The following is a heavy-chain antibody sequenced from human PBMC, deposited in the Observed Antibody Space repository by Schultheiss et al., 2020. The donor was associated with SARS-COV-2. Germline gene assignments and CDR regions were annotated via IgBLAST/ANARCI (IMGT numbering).Heavy chain of an antibody. CDR2: ISWNSGSI. D-gene: IGHD3-3*01. V-gene: IGHV3-9*01. Sequence: GGSLRLSCAASGFTFDDYAMHWVRQAPGKGLEWVSGISWNSGSIGYADSVKGRFTISRDNAKNSLYLQMNSLRAEDTAVYYCARDPLRFLEWLSKPPYYYYYGMDVWGQGTTVTVSS. J-gene: IGHJ6*02. CDR3: ARDPLRFLEWLSKPPYYYYYGMDV. CDR1: GFTFDDYA.